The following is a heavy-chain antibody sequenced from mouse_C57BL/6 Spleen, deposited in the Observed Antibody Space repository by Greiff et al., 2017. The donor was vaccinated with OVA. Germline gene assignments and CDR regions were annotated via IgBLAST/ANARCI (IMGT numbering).Heavy chain of an antibody. J-gene: IGHJ3*01. V-gene: IGHV5-4*01. CDR1: GFTFSSYA. Sequence: EVKLVESGGGLVKPGGSLKLSCAASGFTFSSYAMSWVRQTPEKRLEWVATISDGGSYTYYPDNVKGRFTISRDNAQNNLYLQMSHLKSEDTAMDYCARERDYDSSGSWCAYWGQGTLVTVSA. D-gene: IGHD3-2*02. CDR2: ISDGGSYT. CDR3: ARERDYDSSGSWCAY.